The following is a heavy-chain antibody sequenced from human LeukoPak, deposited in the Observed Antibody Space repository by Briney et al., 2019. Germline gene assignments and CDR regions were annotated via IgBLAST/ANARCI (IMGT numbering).Heavy chain of an antibody. V-gene: IGHV3-7*01. CDR1: GFTFSSYA. CDR2: IKQDGSEK. CDR3: ARGLMTTVQYWFDP. Sequence: PGGSLRLSCAASGFTFSSYAMSWVRQAPGKGLEWVANIKQDGSEKYYVDSVKGRFTISRDNAKNSLYLQMNSLRAEDTAVYYCARGLMTTVQYWFDPWGQGTLVTVSS. D-gene: IGHD4-17*01. J-gene: IGHJ5*02.